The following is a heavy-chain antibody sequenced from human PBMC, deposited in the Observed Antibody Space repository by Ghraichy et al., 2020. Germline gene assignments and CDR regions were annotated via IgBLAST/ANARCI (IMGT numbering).Heavy chain of an antibody. D-gene: IGHD3-10*01. Sequence: GGSLRLSCTASGFSFSGSWMSWVRQAPEKGLEWVANINNDGKEKYYVDSLKGRFTISRDNGKNSLFLQISSLRVEDTAVYYCPRDPKRGALDYWGQGPLVAVSS. CDR3: PRDPKRGALDY. CDR2: INNDGKEK. CDR1: GFSFSGSW. J-gene: IGHJ4*02. V-gene: IGHV3-7*03.